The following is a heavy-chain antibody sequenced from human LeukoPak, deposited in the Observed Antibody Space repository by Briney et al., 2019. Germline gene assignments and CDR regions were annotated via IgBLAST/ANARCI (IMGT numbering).Heavy chain of an antibody. V-gene: IGHV1-18*01. Sequence: ASVKVSCKASGYTFTSYGISWVRQAPGQGLEWMGWISAYNGNTNYAQKLQGRVTMTTDTSTSTAYMELRSLRSDDTAVYYCARDLGYYDSSGEYYFDYWGQGTLVTVSS. CDR2: ISAYNGNT. J-gene: IGHJ4*02. CDR1: GYTFTSYG. D-gene: IGHD3-22*01. CDR3: ARDLGYYDSSGEYYFDY.